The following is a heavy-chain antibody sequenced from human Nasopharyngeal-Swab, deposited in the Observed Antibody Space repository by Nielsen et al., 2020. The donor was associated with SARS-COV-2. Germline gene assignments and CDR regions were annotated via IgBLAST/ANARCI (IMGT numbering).Heavy chain of an antibody. V-gene: IGHV3-48*03. CDR3: ARETDYNSGLSTALDY. CDR2: ISSSSSTI. Sequence: SLKISCAASGFTFSSYEMNWVRQAPGKGLEWVSYISSSSSTIYYADSVKGRFTISRDNAKNSLYLQMNSLRGDDTAVYYCARETDYNSGLSTALDYWGQGTLVTVSS. J-gene: IGHJ4*02. D-gene: IGHD3-10*01. CDR1: GFTFSSYE.